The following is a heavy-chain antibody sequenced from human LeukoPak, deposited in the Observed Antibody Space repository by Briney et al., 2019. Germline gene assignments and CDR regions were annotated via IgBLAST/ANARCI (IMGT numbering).Heavy chain of an antibody. CDR3: ARGVSGPPPFFDY. CDR2: IGSSSTFI. V-gene: IGHV3-21*01. D-gene: IGHD2-8*01. CDR1: GFTVSSNY. J-gene: IGHJ4*02. Sequence: GGSLRLSCAASGFTVSSNYMTWVRQAPGKGLEWVSSIGSSSTFIYYADSVKGRFTISRDNAKNSMYLQMNSLRAEDTAVYYCARGVSGPPPFFDYWGRGTLVAVSS.